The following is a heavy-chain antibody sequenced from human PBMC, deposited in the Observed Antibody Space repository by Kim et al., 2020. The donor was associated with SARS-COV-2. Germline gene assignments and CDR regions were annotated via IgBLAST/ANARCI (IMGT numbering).Heavy chain of an antibody. V-gene: IGHV4-4*07. CDR1: GGSISSYY. CDR3: ASSIYHSSGWYNYGMDV. D-gene: IGHD6-19*01. CDR2: IYTSGST. Sequence: SETLSLTCTVSGGSISSYYWSWIRQPAGKGLEWIGRIYTSGSTNYNPSLKSRVTMSVDTSKNQFSLKLSSVTAADTAVYYCASSIYHSSGWYNYGMDVWGQGTTVTVSS. J-gene: IGHJ6*02.